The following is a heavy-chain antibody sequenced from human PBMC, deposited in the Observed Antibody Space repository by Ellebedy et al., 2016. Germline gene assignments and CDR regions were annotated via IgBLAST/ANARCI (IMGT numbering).Heavy chain of an antibody. J-gene: IGHJ6*02. Sequence: SGPTLVKPTQTLTLTCTFSGFSLNTSGMCVSWIRQPPGKALEWLARIDWDDDKYYRTSLKTRLTISKDTSKNQVVLTMTNMDPVDTATFYCARAIVAKAPYYYYYGMDVWGQGTTVTVSS. CDR1: GFSLNTSGMC. V-gene: IGHV2-70*11. CDR3: ARAIVAKAPYYYYYGMDV. D-gene: IGHD5-12*01. CDR2: IDWDDDK.